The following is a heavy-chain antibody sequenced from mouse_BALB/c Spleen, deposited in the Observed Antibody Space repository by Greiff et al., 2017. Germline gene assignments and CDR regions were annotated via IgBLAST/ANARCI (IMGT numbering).Heavy chain of an antibody. CDR1: GYTFTSYY. CDR2: INPSNGGT. Sequence: VQLQQSGAELVKPGASVKLSCKASGYTFTSYYMYWVKQRPGQGLEWIGEINPSNGGTNFNEKFKSKATLTVDKSSSTAYMELRSLTSEDSAVYYCARDYAMDYWGQGTSVTVSS. J-gene: IGHJ4*01. CDR3: ARDYAMDY. V-gene: IGHV1-53*01.